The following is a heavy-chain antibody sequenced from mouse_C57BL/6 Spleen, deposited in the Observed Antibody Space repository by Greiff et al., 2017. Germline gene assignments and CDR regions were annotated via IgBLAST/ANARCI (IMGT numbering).Heavy chain of an antibody. V-gene: IGHV5-6*01. J-gene: IGHJ1*03. D-gene: IGHD1-1*01. CDR2: ISSGGSYT. Sequence: EVQLVESGGDLVKPGGSLKLSCAASGFTFSSYGMSWVRQTPDKRLEWVATISSGGSYTYYPDSVKGRFTISRDNAKNTLYLQMSSLKSEDTAMYYCARQGDYYGSSYGWYFDVWGTGTTVTVSS. CDR1: GFTFSSYG. CDR3: ARQGDYYGSSYGWYFDV.